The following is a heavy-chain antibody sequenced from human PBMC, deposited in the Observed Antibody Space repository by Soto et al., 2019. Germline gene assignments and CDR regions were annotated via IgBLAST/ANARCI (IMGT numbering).Heavy chain of an antibody. D-gene: IGHD3-10*01. Sequence: SGPTLVNPTQTLTPTCTFSGFSLSTSGVCVSWIRQPPGKALEWLALIDWDDDKYYTASLETRLTISKDTSKNQVVLTVTNMDPVDTATYYCARTHTVRGVISMYHGMDVWGQGTTVTVSS. J-gene: IGHJ6*02. CDR1: GFSLSTSGVC. V-gene: IGHV2-70*01. CDR3: ARTHTVRGVISMYHGMDV. CDR2: IDWDDDK.